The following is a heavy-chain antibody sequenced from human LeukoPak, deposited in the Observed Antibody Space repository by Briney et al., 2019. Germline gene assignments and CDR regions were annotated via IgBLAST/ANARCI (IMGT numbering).Heavy chain of an antibody. CDR2: IYYSGST. CDR3: ARDREYSSSGLVWFDP. CDR1: GGSVSGYY. V-gene: IGHV4-59*02. Sequence: PSETLSLTCTVSGGSVSGYYWSWIRQPPGKGLEWIGYIYYSGSTNYNPSLKSRVTISVDTSENQFSLKLTSVTAADTAVYYCARDREYSSSGLVWFDPWGHGILFTVSS. J-gene: IGHJ5*02. D-gene: IGHD6-6*01.